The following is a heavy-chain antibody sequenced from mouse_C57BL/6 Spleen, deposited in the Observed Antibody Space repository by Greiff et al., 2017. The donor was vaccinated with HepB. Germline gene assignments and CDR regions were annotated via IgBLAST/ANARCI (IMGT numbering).Heavy chain of an antibody. Sequence: VKLQQPGAELVKPGASVKLSCKASGYTFTSYWMHWVKQRPGQGLEWIGMIHPNSGSTNYNEKFKSKATLTVDKSSSTAYMQLSSLTSEDSAVYYCARKGTYYDYEGYFDVWGTGTTVTVSS. J-gene: IGHJ1*03. CDR3: ARKGTYYDYEGYFDV. CDR1: GYTFTSYW. CDR2: IHPNSGST. D-gene: IGHD2-4*01. V-gene: IGHV1-64*01.